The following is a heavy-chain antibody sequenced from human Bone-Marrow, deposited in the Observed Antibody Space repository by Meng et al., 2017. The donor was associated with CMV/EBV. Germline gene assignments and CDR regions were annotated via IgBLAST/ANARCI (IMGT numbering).Heavy chain of an antibody. D-gene: IGHD3-9*01. Sequence: ESLKISRAASGFTFSSYWMSWVRQAPGKGLEWVANIKQDGSEKYYVDSVKGRFTISRDNAKNSLYLQMNSLRAEDTAVYYCARDLKDTYYDILTGYSYYYGMDVWGQGTTVTVSS. CDR1: GFTFSSYW. V-gene: IGHV3-7*01. J-gene: IGHJ6*02. CDR3: ARDLKDTYYDILTGYSYYYGMDV. CDR2: IKQDGSEK.